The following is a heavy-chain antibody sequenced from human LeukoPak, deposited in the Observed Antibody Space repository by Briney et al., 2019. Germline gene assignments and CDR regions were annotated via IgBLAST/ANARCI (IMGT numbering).Heavy chain of an antibody. CDR2: INHSGST. CDR1: GGSFSGYY. D-gene: IGHD3-9*01. J-gene: IGHJ4*02. CDR3: ARADYDILTGYYETFDY. Sequence: SETLSLTCAVFGGSFSGYYWSWIRQPPGKGLEWIGEINHSGSTNYNPSLKSRVTISVDTSKNQFSLKLSSVTAADTAVYYCARADYDILTGYYETFDYWGQGTLVTVSS. V-gene: IGHV4-34*01.